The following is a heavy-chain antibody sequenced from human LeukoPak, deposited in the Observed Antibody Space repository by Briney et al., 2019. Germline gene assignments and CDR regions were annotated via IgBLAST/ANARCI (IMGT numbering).Heavy chain of an antibody. V-gene: IGHV1-2*02. CDR1: GYTFTGYY. J-gene: IGHJ4*02. Sequence: GASVKVSCKASGYTFTGYYMHWVRQAPGQGLEWMGWINPNSGGTNYAQKFQGRVTMTRDTSISTAYMELSRLRSDDTAVYYCARDLFGFSTVSPRGDYWGQGTLVTVSS. CDR3: ARDLFGFSTVSPRGDY. D-gene: IGHD4-11*01. CDR2: INPNSGGT.